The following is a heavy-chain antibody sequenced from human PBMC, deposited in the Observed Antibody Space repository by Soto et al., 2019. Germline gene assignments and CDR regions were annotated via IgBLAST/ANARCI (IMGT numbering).Heavy chain of an antibody. Sequence: QVQLQGSGPGLVKPSETLSLTCTVSGGSVRSSSYYWGWIRQPPGKGLEWIGSIYYSGSTYYNPSLKSRVTISVDTSKNQFSLKLSSVTAADTAFYYCARRNYTSAWSYFDYWGQGTLVTVSS. V-gene: IGHV4-39*01. CDR3: ARRNYTSAWSYFDY. J-gene: IGHJ4*02. CDR2: IYYSGST. CDR1: GGSVRSSSYY. D-gene: IGHD6-19*01.